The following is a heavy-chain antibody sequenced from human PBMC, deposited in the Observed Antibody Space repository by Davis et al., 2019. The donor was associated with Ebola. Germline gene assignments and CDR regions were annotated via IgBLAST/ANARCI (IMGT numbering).Heavy chain of an antibody. J-gene: IGHJ4*02. CDR1: GYNFRNYW. V-gene: IGHV5-51*01. Sequence: GESLKISCKAPGYNFRNYWIAWVRQMPGKGLECMGIIFPGDSDTKYSPSFQGQVTISADKSINTAYLQWSSLRVSDTAMYYCARLRSITRLTSFYYWGQGTLVTVSS. CDR3: ARLRSITRLTSFYY. D-gene: IGHD3-10*01. CDR2: IFPGDSDT.